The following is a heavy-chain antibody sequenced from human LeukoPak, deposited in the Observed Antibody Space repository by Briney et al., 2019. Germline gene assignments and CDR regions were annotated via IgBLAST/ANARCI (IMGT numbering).Heavy chain of an antibody. D-gene: IGHD2/OR15-2a*01. CDR1: GRLFITTS. J-gene: IGHJ3*02. CDR2: ISADESDI. Sequence: GGSLRLSCAVSGRLFITTSMYWVRQAPGKGLEWVSMISADESDITYTDSVKGRFTTSRDNSKNTLYLQMTSLRPEDTALYFCLSQNGHTFLGAFDIWGQGTLLIVSS. CDR3: LSQNGHTFLGAFDI. V-gene: IGHV3-30*04.